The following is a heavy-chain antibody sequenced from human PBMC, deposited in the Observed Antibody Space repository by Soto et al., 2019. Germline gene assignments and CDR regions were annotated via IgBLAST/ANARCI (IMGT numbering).Heavy chain of an antibody. CDR2: IYFAGTT. Sequence: QVQLQESGPGLVKPSETLSLTCTVSNGSICPNYWSWIRQPPGKGLEWIGYIYFAGTTTYNPSLKSRVTISLDASKNRFPLRLPSVTAADTAVYYCPRLGAYFQALDSWGQGTLVTVSS. V-gene: IGHV4-59*08. CDR3: PRLGAYFQALDS. J-gene: IGHJ4*02. CDR1: NGSICPNY. D-gene: IGHD3-16*01.